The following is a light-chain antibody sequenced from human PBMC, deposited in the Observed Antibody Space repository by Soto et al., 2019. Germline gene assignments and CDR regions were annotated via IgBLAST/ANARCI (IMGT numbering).Light chain of an antibody. CDR3: KQRSNWPGLT. J-gene: IGKJ4*01. CDR1: QSVSSY. Sequence: IVLAQSPPTLSLSPGERATLSCRASQSVSSYLAWYQQKPGQAPRLLIYDASNRATGIPARFSGSGSGTDFTLTISSLEPEDFAVYYCKQRSNWPGLTFGGGTKVAIK. V-gene: IGKV3-11*01. CDR2: DAS.